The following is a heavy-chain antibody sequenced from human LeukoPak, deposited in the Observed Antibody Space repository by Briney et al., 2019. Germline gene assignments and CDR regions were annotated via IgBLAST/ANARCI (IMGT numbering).Heavy chain of an antibody. CDR3: ARGPCTGGVCYNAFDI. Sequence: GASVKVSCKASGGTFSSYAISWVRQAPGQGLEWMGGIIPIFGTANYAQKFQGRVTITADESTSTAYMELSSLRSEDTAVCYCARGPCTGGVCYNAFDIWGQGTMVTVSS. D-gene: IGHD2-8*02. CDR1: GGTFSSYA. J-gene: IGHJ3*02. V-gene: IGHV1-69*13. CDR2: IIPIFGTA.